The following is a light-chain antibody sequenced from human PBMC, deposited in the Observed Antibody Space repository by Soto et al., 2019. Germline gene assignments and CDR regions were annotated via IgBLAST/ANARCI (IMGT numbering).Light chain of an antibody. CDR2: AGS. CDR3: QYYGSSTGT. CDR1: QSFNSNY. J-gene: IGKJ1*01. V-gene: IGKV3-20*01. Sequence: EIVLTQSPGTPSLSPGERATLSCRASQSFNSNYLAWYQQKPGQAPRLLSYAGSSRATGIPDRFSGSGSGTYCKLTISRLEPEDFAVYYCQYYGSSTGTFGQGTKVEIK.